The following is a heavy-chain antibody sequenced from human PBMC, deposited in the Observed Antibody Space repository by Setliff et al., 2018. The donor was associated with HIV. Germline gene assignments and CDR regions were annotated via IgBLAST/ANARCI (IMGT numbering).Heavy chain of an antibody. CDR1: GYTFTDYF. V-gene: IGHV1-2*02. D-gene: IGHD2-15*01. CDR3: ARSATFLEVGVAK. CDR2: INPNSGAA. J-gene: IGHJ4*02. Sequence: ASVKVSCKASGYTFTDYFVHWVRQAPGQGLEWMGWINPNSGAANYVQDFQGRVTMTRDTSINTFYMELTSLRSDDTAIYYCARSATFLEVGVAKWGPGTLVTVSS.